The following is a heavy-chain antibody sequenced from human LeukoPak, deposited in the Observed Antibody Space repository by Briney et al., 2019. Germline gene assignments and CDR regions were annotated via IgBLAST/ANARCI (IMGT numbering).Heavy chain of an antibody. CDR1: GGSISSSDYY. V-gene: IGHV4-39*01. D-gene: IGHD4-17*01. Sequence: SETLSLTCTVSGGSISSSDYYWGWIRQPPGKGLEWIGTIYYSGSTYYNPSLKSRVTISVDTSKNRFSLKLSSVTAADTAVYYCARVPTVTFFDYWGQGTLVTVSS. J-gene: IGHJ4*02. CDR2: IYYSGST. CDR3: ARVPTVTFFDY.